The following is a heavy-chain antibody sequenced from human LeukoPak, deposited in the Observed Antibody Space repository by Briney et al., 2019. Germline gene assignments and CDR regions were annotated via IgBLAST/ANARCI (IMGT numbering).Heavy chain of an antibody. V-gene: IGHV1-24*01. J-gene: IGHJ4*02. CDR2: FDPEDGET. D-gene: IGHD4-23*01. CDR3: ATNAFYTTVATYTDY. CDR1: GYTLTELS. Sequence: ASVKVSCKVSGYTLTELSMHWVRQAPGKGLEWMGGFDPEDGETIYAQKFQGRVTMTEDTSTDTAYMELSSLRSEDTAVYYCATNAFYTTVATYTDYWGQGTLVTVSS.